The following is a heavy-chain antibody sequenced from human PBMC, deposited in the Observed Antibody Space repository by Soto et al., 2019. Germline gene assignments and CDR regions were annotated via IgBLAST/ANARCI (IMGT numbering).Heavy chain of an antibody. Sequence: TWETLSLTCTVSGGPVSSGSYHWSWIRQPPGKGLEWIGYIYYGGSTNYNPSLKSRVTISLDTSKNQFSLKLSSVTAADTAVYYCARDFEPSPGFDPWGQGTLVTVSS. J-gene: IGHJ5*02. CDR3: ARDFEPSPGFDP. CDR2: IYYGGST. V-gene: IGHV4-61*01. CDR1: GGPVSSGSYH. D-gene: IGHD3-9*01.